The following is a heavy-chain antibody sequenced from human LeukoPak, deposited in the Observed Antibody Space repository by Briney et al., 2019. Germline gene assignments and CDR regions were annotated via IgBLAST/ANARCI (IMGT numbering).Heavy chain of an antibody. Sequence: GGSLRLSCAASGFTFSSYAMHWVRQAPGKGLEWVAVISYDGSNKYYADSVKGRFTISRDNSKNTLYLQMNSLRAEDTAVYYCAKAPRWLHQNFDYWGQGTLVTVSS. CDR2: ISYDGSNK. CDR3: AKAPRWLHQNFDY. D-gene: IGHD5-24*01. CDR1: GFTFSSYA. J-gene: IGHJ4*02. V-gene: IGHV3-30-3*01.